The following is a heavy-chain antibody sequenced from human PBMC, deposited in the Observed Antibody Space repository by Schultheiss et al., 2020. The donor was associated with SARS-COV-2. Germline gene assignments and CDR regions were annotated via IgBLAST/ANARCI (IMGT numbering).Heavy chain of an antibody. J-gene: IGHJ4*02. CDR1: GGSISSSSYY. V-gene: IGHV4-39*07. CDR3: ARVGGVFFAIVVVPAAMDY. CDR2: IYYSGST. Sequence: SETLSLTCTVSGGSISSSSYYWGWIRQPPGKGLEWIGSIYYSGSTYYNPSLKCRVTISVDTSKNHFSLKLSSVTAADTAVYYCARVGGVFFAIVVVPAAMDYWGQGTLVTVSS. D-gene: IGHD2-2*01.